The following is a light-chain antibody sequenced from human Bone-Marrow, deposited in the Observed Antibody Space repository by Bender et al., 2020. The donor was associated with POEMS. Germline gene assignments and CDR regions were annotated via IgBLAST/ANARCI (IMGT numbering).Light chain of an antibody. CDR3: CSYAAGSAYV. J-gene: IGLJ1*01. Sequence: QSALTQPASVSGSPGQSITISCTGTSSDVGGHNYVSWYQHHPGKAPKLIIYEGSKRPSGVSHRFAGSESGYTASLTISGLQTEDEADYYCCSYAAGSAYVFGTGTKVTVL. CDR2: EGS. CDR1: SSDVGGHNY. V-gene: IGLV2-23*01.